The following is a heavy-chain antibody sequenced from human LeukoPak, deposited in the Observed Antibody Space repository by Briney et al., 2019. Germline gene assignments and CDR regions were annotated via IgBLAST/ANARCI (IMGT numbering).Heavy chain of an antibody. D-gene: IGHD4-17*01. CDR3: ARYGNYWYFDL. V-gene: IGHV4-59*01. CDR1: GGSIRSYY. J-gene: IGHJ2*01. Sequence: SETLSLTCTVSGGSIRSYYWSWIRQPPGKGREWIGYIYYSGSTNYNPTLRSRVTISVDTSKNQFSLRLSSVTAADTAVYYCARYGNYWYFDLWGRGTLVTVSS. CDR2: IYYSGST.